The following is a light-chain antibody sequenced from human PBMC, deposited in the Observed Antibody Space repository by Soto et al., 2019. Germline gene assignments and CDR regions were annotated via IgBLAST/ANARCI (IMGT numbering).Light chain of an antibody. CDR2: GAS. CDR1: QSVSRY. CDR3: QQYGGPVPWT. J-gene: IGKJ1*01. V-gene: IGKV3-20*01. Sequence: DIVLTQSPATLSLSPGERATLSCRASQSVSRYLAWYQQKPGQAPRLLIYGASTRATGIPDRFTGSGSGTDFTLTIARLEPEDFAVYYCQQYGGPVPWTFGQGTKVEV.